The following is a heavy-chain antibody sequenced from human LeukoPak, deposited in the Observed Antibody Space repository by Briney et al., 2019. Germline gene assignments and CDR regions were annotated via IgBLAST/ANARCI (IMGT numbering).Heavy chain of an antibody. Sequence: HSETLSLTCTVSGGSISSYYWSWIRQPPGKGLEWIGYIYYSGSTNYNPSLKSRVTISVDTSKNQFSLKLSSVTAADTAVYYCARLGELEELWGQGTLVTVSS. CDR3: ARLGELEEL. J-gene: IGHJ4*02. V-gene: IGHV4-59*08. CDR2: IYYSGST. CDR1: GGSISSYY. D-gene: IGHD1-1*01.